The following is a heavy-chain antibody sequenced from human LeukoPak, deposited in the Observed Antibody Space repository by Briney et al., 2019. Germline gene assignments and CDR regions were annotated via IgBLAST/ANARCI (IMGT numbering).Heavy chain of an antibody. CDR2: IYPGDSET. J-gene: IGHJ6*02. CDR1: GYSFTSYW. D-gene: IGHD2-15*01. Sequence: GESLKISCKGSGYSFTSYWIGWVRQMPGKGLEWMGIIYPGDSETRYSPSFQGQVTISADKSISTAYLQWSSLKASDTAMYYCARPRCSGGSCFSGMDVWGQGTTVTVSS. V-gene: IGHV5-51*01. CDR3: ARPRCSGGSCFSGMDV.